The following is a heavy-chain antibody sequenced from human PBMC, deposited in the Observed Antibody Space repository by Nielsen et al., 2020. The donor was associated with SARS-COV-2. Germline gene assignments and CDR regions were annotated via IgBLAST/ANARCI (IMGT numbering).Heavy chain of an antibody. V-gene: IGHV3-15*01. CDR3: ARAPGLNWLLFDY. D-gene: IGHD3-9*01. J-gene: IGHJ4*02. Sequence: GESLKISCAASGFTFSNAWMSWVRQAPGKGLEWVGRIKSKTDGGTTDYAAPVKGRFTISRDDSKNTLYLQMNSLKTEDTAVYYCARAPGLNWLLFDYWGQGTLVTVSS. CDR2: IKSKTDGGTT. CDR1: GFTFSNAW.